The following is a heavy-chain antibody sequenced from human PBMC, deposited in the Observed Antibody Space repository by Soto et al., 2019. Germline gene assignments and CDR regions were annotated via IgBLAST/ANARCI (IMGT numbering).Heavy chain of an antibody. CDR1: GFTFSSYW. V-gene: IGHV3-7*04. CDR2: IKQDGSEK. J-gene: IGHJ6*02. CDR3: ARFYYDSSGYLPSPYYYYYGMDV. D-gene: IGHD3-22*01. Sequence: EVQLVESGGGLVQPGGSLRLSCAASGFTFSSYWMSWVRQAPGKGLEWVANIKQDGSEKYYVDSVKGRFTISRDNAKNSLYLQMNSLRAEDMAVYYCARFYYDSSGYLPSPYYYYYGMDVWGQGTTVTVSS.